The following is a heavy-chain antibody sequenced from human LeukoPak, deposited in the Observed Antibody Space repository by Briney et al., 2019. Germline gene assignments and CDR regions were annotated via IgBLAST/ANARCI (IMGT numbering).Heavy chain of an antibody. Sequence: SVKVSCKASGGTFSSYAISWVRQAPGQGLEWMGRIIPILGIANYAQKFQGRVTITTDESTSTAYMELSSLRSEDTAVYYCARAPARYCSSTSCYTNWFDPWGQGTLVTVSS. CDR2: IIPILGIA. V-gene: IGHV1-69*04. CDR3: ARAPARYCSSTSCYTNWFDP. D-gene: IGHD2-2*02. CDR1: GGTFSSYA. J-gene: IGHJ5*02.